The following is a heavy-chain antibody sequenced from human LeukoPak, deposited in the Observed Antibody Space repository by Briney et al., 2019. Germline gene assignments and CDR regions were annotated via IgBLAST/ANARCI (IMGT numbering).Heavy chain of an antibody. CDR3: ARTAAANILAAFDI. V-gene: IGHV1-18*01. CDR1: GYTFTSYG. CDR2: TSAYNGNT. D-gene: IGHD6-13*01. Sequence: ASVKVSCKASGYTFTSYGISWVRQAPGQGLEWMGWTSAYNGNTNYAQKLQGRVTMTTDTSTSTAYMELRSLRSDDTAVYYCARTAAANILAAFDIWGQGTMVTVSS. J-gene: IGHJ3*02.